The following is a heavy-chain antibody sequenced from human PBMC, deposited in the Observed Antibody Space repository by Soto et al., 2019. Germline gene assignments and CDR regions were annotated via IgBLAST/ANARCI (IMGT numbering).Heavy chain of an antibody. Sequence: QVQLVQSGAEVKKPGASVKVSCKASGYTFTNYAMHWVRQAPGQRLEGMGWINAGNGNTKYSQKFQGRVTITRGTSESTAYMELSSLRAEDSAVYYCVRTRATSSSPLWFDPWGQGTLVTVSS. CDR1: GYTFTNYA. CDR2: INAGNGNT. D-gene: IGHD6-13*01. J-gene: IGHJ5*02. V-gene: IGHV1-3*01. CDR3: VRTRATSSSPLWFDP.